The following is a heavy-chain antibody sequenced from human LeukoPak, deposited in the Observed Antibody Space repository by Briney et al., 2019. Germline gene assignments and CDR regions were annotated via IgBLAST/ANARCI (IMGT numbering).Heavy chain of an antibody. CDR1: GFTFDDYA. V-gene: IGHV3-9*01. Sequence: GGSLRLSCAASGFTFDDYAMHWVRQAPGKGLEWVSGISWNSGSVGYADSVKGRFTISRDNAKNSLYLQMNSLRAEDTALYYCAKDLHAANGDYGYYFDYWGQGTLVTVSS. CDR2: ISWNSGSV. J-gene: IGHJ4*02. CDR3: AKDLHAANGDYGYYFDY. D-gene: IGHD4-17*01.